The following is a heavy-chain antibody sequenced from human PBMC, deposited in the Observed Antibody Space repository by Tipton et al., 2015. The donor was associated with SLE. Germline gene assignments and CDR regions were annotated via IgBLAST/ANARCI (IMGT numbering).Heavy chain of an antibody. CDR1: GFTFSDYY. J-gene: IGHJ3*02. D-gene: IGHD5-12*01. CDR3: AKDPGWGGYDAFDI. CDR2: IRGSGGST. Sequence: GSLRLSCAASGFTFSDYYMSWIRQAPGKGLEWVSGIRGSGGSTNYADSVKGRFTISRDNPKNTLYLQMNSLRAEDTAVYYCAKDPGWGGYDAFDIWGQGTMVTVSS. V-gene: IGHV3-23*01.